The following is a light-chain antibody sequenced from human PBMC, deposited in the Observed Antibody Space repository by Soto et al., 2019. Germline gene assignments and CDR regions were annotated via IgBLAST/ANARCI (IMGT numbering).Light chain of an antibody. CDR3: QNYDSSPYT. CDR2: GAS. J-gene: IGKJ2*01. CDR1: QSVASNS. Sequence: ETVLTQSPGTLSLSPGETATLSCRASQSVASNSLAWYQQKPGQAPRLLVYGASGRATDIPDRFSGRGSGTDFTLTINRLEPEDCAVYYCQNYDSSPYTVGQGTKMEIK. V-gene: IGKV3-20*01.